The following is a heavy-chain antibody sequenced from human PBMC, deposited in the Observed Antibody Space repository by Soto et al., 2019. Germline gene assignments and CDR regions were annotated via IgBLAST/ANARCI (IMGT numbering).Heavy chain of an antibody. V-gene: IGHV4-31*03. J-gene: IGHJ4*02. CDR1: GGSISSGGYY. CDR2: IYYSGST. Sequence: PSETLSLTCTVSGGSISSGGYYWSWIRQHPGKGLEWIGYIYYSGSTYYNPSLKSRVTISVDTSKNQFSLKLSSVTAVDTAVYYCAREKPYSSSWYHDYWGQGTLVTVSS. CDR3: AREKPYSSSWYHDY. D-gene: IGHD6-13*01.